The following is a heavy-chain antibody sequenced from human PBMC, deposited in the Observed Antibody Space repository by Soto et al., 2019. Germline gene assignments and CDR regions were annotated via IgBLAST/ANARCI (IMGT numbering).Heavy chain of an antibody. CDR3: ARGSLTYYYDSSGYYYDY. V-gene: IGHV4-34*01. D-gene: IGHD3-22*01. J-gene: IGHJ4*02. Sequence: SETLSLTCAVYGGSFSGYYWSWIRQPPGKGLEWLGEINHSGSTNYNPSLKSRVTISVDKSKNQFSLKLSSVTAADTAVYYCARGSLTYYYDSSGYYYDYWGQGTLVTVSS. CDR1: GGSFSGYY. CDR2: INHSGST.